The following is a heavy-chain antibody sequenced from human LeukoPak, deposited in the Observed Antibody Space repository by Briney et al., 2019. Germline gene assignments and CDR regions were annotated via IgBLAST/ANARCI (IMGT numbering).Heavy chain of an antibody. J-gene: IGHJ4*02. CDR1: GFTFSSYA. CDR2: ISYDGSNK. Sequence: GGSLRLSCAASGFTFSSYAMHWVRQAPGKGLEWVAVISYDGSNKYYADSVKGRFTISRDNSKNTLYLQMNSLRAEDTAVYYCARGDYDSSGYIVWGQGTLVTVSS. V-gene: IGHV3-30-3*01. D-gene: IGHD3-22*01. CDR3: ARGDYDSSGYIV.